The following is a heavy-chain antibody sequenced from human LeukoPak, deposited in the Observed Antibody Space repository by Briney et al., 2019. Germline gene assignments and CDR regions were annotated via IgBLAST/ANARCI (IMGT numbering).Heavy chain of an antibody. D-gene: IGHD3-3*01. CDR1: GFTFSRYA. V-gene: IGHV3-30*01. CDR2: ISYDGSNK. J-gene: IGHJ4*02. Sequence: GGSLRLSCAASGFTFSRYAMHWVRQAPGKGLEWVAVISYDGSNKYYADSVKGRFTISRDNSKNTLYLQMNSLRAEDTAVYYCARETSPLILRFLEWDHWGQGTLVSVSS. CDR3: ARETSPLILRFLEWDH.